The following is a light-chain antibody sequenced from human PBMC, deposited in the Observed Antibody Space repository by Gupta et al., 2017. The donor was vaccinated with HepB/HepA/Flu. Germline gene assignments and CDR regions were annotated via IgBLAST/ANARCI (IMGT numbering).Light chain of an antibody. V-gene: IGLV3-19*01. Sequence: SSELTQDPAVSVALGQTVRITCQGDSLRSYYASWYQQKPGQAPVLVIYGKNNRPSGIPDRFSGSSSGNTASLTITGAQAEDEADYYCKSQASSGNRVFGTGTKVTVL. CDR1: SLRSYY. J-gene: IGLJ1*01. CDR3: KSQASSGNRV. CDR2: GKN.